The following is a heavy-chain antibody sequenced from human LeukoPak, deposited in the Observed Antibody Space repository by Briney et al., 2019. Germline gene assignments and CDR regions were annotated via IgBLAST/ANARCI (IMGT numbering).Heavy chain of an antibody. CDR1: GGSISSYY. Sequence: SETLSLTCTVSGGSISSYYWSWIRQPPGKGLEWIGYIYYSGSTNYNPSLKSRVTISVDTSKNQFSLKLSSVTAADTAVYYCARVARYFDLSNAFDIWGQGTMVTVSS. J-gene: IGHJ3*02. D-gene: IGHD3-9*01. V-gene: IGHV4-59*01. CDR3: ARVARYFDLSNAFDI. CDR2: IYYSGST.